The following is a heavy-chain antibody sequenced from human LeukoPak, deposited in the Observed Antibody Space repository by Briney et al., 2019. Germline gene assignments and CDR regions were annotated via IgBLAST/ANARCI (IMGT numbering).Heavy chain of an antibody. Sequence: SETLSLTCTASRGSLSGPIRSYYWSWLRQPPVKGLEWIGYISSSGSVNDNPSLRSRVTISVDTSKNQFFLNLSSVSAADAAVYDCARIPLGYSGAYYFDYWGQGTLVTVSP. CDR1: RGSLSGPIRSYY. CDR2: ISSSGSV. D-gene: IGHD5-12*01. CDR3: ARIPLGYSGAYYFDY. J-gene: IGHJ4*02. V-gene: IGHV4-61*01.